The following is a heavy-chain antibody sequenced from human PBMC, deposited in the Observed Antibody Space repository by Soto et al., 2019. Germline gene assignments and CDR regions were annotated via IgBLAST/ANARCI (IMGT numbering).Heavy chain of an antibody. CDR2: INSSGST. V-gene: IGHV4-34*01. CDR3: ARGXQYYYGSGSYYNNWFDP. Sequence: PRTCALCPRCLSCYCWIWVRPHRGKGLSWLGEINSSGSTNYNPSNKILVTISVDTSKNQFSVKLSSVTAADTAVYYCARGXQYYYGSGSYYNNWFDPWGQGTLVTVSA. J-gene: IGHJ5*02. D-gene: IGHD3-10*01. CDR1: PRCLSCYC.